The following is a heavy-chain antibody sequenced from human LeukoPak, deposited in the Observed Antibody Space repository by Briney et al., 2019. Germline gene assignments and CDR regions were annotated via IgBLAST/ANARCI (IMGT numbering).Heavy chain of an antibody. CDR3: ARDRSVIYFDY. V-gene: IGHV3-33*01. D-gene: IGHD5-12*01. CDR1: GFTFSSYG. J-gene: IGHJ4*02. CDR2: IWYDGSNK. Sequence: QTGTSLRLSCAASGFTFSSYGMHWVRQAPGKGLEWVAVIWYDGSNKYYADSVKGRFTISRDTPKNTLYLQMNSLRAEDTAVYYCARDRSVIYFDYWGQGALVTVSS.